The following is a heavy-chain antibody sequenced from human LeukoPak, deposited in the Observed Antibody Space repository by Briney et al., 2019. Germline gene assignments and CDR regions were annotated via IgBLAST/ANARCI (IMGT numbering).Heavy chain of an antibody. D-gene: IGHD3-22*01. J-gene: IGHJ3*02. V-gene: IGHV4-31*03. CDR3: ARDVYYYDSSGYAFDI. CDR1: GGSISSGGYY. CDR2: IYYSGST. Sequence: SGTLSLTCTVSGGSISSGGYYWSWIRQHPGKGLEWIGYIYYSGSTYYNPSLKSRVTISVDTSKNQFSLKLSSVTAADTAVYYCARDVYYYDSSGYAFDIWGQGTMVTVSS.